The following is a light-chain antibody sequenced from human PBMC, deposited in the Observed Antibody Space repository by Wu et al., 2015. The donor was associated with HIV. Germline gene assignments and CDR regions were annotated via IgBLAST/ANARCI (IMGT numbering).Light chain of an antibody. CDR2: GAS. Sequence: EIVLTQSPATLSLSPGERATLSCRPSQSVSGTYLAWYQQKPGQPPRLLIYGASRRATGIPDRFSGSGSGTDFSLTISRLEPEDFAVYYCHQYGRSPPFTFGPGTKVDVK. V-gene: IGKV3-20*01. CDR3: HQYGRSPPFT. CDR1: QSVSGTY. J-gene: IGKJ3*01.